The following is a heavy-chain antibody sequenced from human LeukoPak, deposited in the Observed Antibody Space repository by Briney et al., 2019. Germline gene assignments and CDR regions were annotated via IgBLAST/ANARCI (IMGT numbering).Heavy chain of an antibody. CDR1: GFTFSSYA. J-gene: IGHJ6*02. D-gene: IGHD3-3*01. V-gene: IGHV3-23*01. CDR3: AKARGEDFWSGYYRGYGMDV. Sequence: GASLRLSCAASGFTFSSYAMSWVRQAPGKGLEWVSAISGSGGSTYYADSVKGRFTISRDNSKNTLHLQMNSLRAEDTAVYYCAKARGEDFWSGYYRGYGMDVWGQGTTVTVSS. CDR2: ISGSGGST.